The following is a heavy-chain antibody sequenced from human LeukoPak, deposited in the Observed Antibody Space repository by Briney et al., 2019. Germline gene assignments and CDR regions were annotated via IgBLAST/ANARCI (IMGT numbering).Heavy chain of an antibody. CDR3: ARGAYVLYCTNGVCSGDAFDI. D-gene: IGHD2-8*01. V-gene: IGHV1-2*02. Sequence: GASVKVSCKASGYTFTGYYMHWVRQAPGQGLEWMGWINPDSGGTNYAQKFQGRVTMTRDTSISTAYMELSRLRSDDTAVYYCARGAYVLYCTNGVCSGDAFDIWGQGTMVTVSS. J-gene: IGHJ3*02. CDR2: INPDSGGT. CDR1: GYTFTGYY.